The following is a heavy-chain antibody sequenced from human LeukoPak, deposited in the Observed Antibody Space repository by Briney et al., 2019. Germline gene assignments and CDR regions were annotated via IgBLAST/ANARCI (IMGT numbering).Heavy chain of an antibody. V-gene: IGHV4-39*01. CDR2: IYYSGST. D-gene: IGHD3-16*01. Sequence: SETLSLTCTVSGGSISSSSYYWGWIRQPPGTGLEWIGSIYYSGSTYYNPSLKSRVTISVDTSKNQFSLKLSSVTAADTAVYYCARLEGGAFDIWGQGTMVTVSS. CDR3: ARLEGGAFDI. J-gene: IGHJ3*02. CDR1: GGSISSSSYY.